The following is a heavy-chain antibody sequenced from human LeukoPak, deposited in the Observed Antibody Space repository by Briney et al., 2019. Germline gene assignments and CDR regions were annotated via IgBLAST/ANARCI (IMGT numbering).Heavy chain of an antibody. CDR3: ARALSEMATIGEDFDY. CDR1: GYTLTSYY. D-gene: IGHD5-24*01. Sequence: GASVKVSCKASGYTLTSYYMHWVRQAPGQGLEWMGIINPSGGSTSYAQKFQGRVSMTRDTSTSTVYMDLSSLRSEDTAVYYCARALSEMATIGEDFDYWGQGTLVTVSS. V-gene: IGHV1-46*01. J-gene: IGHJ4*02. CDR2: INPSGGST.